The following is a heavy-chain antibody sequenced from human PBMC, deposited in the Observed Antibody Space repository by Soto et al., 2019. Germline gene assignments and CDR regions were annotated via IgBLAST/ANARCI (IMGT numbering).Heavy chain of an antibody. D-gene: IGHD3-10*01. CDR2: ISYDGSNK. J-gene: IGHJ4*02. Sequence: QVQLVESGGGVVQPGRSLRLSCAASGFTFSSYGMHWVRQAPGKGLEWVAVISYDGSNKYYADSVKGRFTISRDNSKNTLCVKMNSLRAEDTVVFYCAEDLMRQLLFGEYLDYWGQGTLVTVSS. V-gene: IGHV3-30*18. CDR3: AEDLMRQLLFGEYLDY. CDR1: GFTFSSYG.